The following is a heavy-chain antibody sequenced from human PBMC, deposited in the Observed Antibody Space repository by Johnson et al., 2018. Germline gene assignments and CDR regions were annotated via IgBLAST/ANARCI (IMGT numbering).Heavy chain of an antibody. J-gene: IGHJ6*03. Sequence: VQLVQSGGGLVQPGGSXRLSCADTGFTFSSYGMTWVRQAPGKGLEWVSXXXXXXXXXFSADSLGARVTISKYTSKNTLYLQMNSLRAEDTAVYYCAKGSWMYSFSYQYYYMDVGGKGTTVTVSS. D-gene: IGHD2-8*01. CDR3: AKGSWMYSFSYQYYYMDV. CDR2: XXXXXXXX. V-gene: IGHV3-23*04. CDR1: GFTFSSYG.